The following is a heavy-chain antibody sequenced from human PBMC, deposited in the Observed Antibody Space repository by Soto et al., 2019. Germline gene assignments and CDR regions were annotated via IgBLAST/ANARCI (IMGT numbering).Heavy chain of an antibody. D-gene: IGHD4-4*01. J-gene: IGHJ6*03. CDR1: GGSISSSSYY. CDR3: ARRTRVTADYYYYYYMDV. CDR2: IYYSGST. Sequence: SETLSLTCTVSGGSISSSSYYWGWIRQPPGKGLEWIGSIYYSGSTYYNPSLKSRVTISVDTSKNQFSLKLSSVTAADTAVYYCARRTRVTADYYYYYYMDVWGKGTTVTVS. V-gene: IGHV4-39*01.